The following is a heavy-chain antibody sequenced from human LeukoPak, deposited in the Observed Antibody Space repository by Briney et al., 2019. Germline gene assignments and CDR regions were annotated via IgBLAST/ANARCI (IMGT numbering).Heavy chain of an antibody. V-gene: IGHV4-31*03. D-gene: IGHD2-2*01. J-gene: IGHJ5*02. CDR2: IYYSGST. Sequence: PLSLTCTVSGGSISSGGYYWSWIRQHPGKGLEWIGYIYYSGSTYYNPSLKSRVTISVDTSKNQFSLKLSSVTAADTAVYYCGRVSCSSTSCYGDNWFDPWGQGTLVTVSS. CDR1: GGSISSGGYY. CDR3: GRVSCSSTSCYGDNWFDP.